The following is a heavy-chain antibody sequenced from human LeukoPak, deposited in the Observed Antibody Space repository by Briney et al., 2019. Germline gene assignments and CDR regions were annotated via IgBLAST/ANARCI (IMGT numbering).Heavy chain of an antibody. Sequence: PGGSLRLSCAASGFTFSSYGMSWVRQAPGKGLEWVSAISGSGGSTYYADSVKGRFTISRDNSKNTLYLQMNSLRAEDTAVYYCARSLTMVRAYDYWGQGTLVTVSS. V-gene: IGHV3-23*01. CDR1: GFTFSSYG. J-gene: IGHJ4*02. D-gene: IGHD3-10*01. CDR2: ISGSGGST. CDR3: ARSLTMVRAYDY.